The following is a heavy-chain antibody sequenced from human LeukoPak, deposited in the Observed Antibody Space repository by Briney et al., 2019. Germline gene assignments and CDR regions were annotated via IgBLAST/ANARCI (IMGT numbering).Heavy chain of an antibody. Sequence: PGGSLRLSCAASGFTFSTYAMNWVRQAPGKGLEWVSSIGGSGTSPYYADSVKGRFTISRDNSKNTLYLQMNGLRAEDTATYYGVKAPFDYWGQGPQVTVSS. CDR3: VKAPFDY. J-gene: IGHJ4*02. CDR2: IGGSGTSP. V-gene: IGHV3-23*01. CDR1: GFTFSTYA.